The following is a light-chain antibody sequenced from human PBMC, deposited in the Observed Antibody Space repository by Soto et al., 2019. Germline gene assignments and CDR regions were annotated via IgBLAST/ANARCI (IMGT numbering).Light chain of an antibody. Sequence: DIQMTQSLSSLSASVGDRVTITCRSSQSISSYLNWYQQKPGKAPKVLIYGAFTLQSGVPSRFSGSGSGTDFTLTISSLQPEDFATYYCQQSYETPLTFGGGTKVDIK. CDR1: QSISSY. CDR2: GAF. V-gene: IGKV1-39*01. J-gene: IGKJ4*01. CDR3: QQSYETPLT.